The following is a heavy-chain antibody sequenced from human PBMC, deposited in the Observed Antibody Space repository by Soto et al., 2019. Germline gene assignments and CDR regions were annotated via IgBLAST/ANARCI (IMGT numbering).Heavy chain of an antibody. V-gene: IGHV1-8*01. CDR2: MNPNSGNT. CDR1: GYTFTSYD. Sequence: QVQLVQSGAEVQKPGASVKVSCKASGYTFTSYDINWVRQATGQGLEWMGWMNPNSGNTGYAQKFQGRVTMTRNTSMSTAYMELSSLRSEDTAVYYCARGLLRYFDWLSALEDFDYWGQGTLVTVSS. D-gene: IGHD3-9*01. CDR3: ARGLLRYFDWLSALEDFDY. J-gene: IGHJ4*02.